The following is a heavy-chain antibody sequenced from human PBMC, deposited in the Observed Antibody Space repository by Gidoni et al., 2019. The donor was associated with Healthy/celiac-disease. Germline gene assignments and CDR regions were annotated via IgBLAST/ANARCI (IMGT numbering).Heavy chain of an antibody. J-gene: IGHJ4*02. D-gene: IGHD6-13*01. V-gene: IGHV3-30*18. Sequence: QVQLVESGGGVVQPGRSLRLSCAASGFTFSSYGLPWVRQAPGKGLEWVAVISYDGSNKYYADSGKGRFTISRDNSKNTLYLQMNSLRAEDTAVYYCAKNVAAAGTLIDYWGQGTLVTVSS. CDR1: GFTFSSYG. CDR3: AKNVAAAGTLIDY. CDR2: ISYDGSNK.